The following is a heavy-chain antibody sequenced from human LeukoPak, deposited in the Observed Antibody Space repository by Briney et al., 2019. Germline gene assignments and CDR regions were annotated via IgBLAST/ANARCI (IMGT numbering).Heavy chain of an antibody. D-gene: IGHD1-1*01. CDR1: GLTFNNSG. J-gene: IGHJ3*02. CDR3: AKSLFTSATGTGRAFHI. V-gene: IGHV3-21*04. CDR2: ISSSSTYI. Sequence: PGGSLRLSCAASGLTFNNSGMLWVRQAPGKGLEWVSSISSSSTYIYYADSVRGRFTISRDNSKSTLLLQMNDLRVEDTAKFYCAKSLFTSATGTGRAFHIWGQGTMVSVSS.